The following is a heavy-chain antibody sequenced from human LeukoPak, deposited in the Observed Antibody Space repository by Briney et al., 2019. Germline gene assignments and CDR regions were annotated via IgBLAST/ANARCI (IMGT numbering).Heavy chain of an antibody. CDR2: MDLTGRQN. J-gene: IGHJ4*02. CDR3: AIWTSGNY. V-gene: IGHV3-7*01. CDR1: QSTFNLAW. Sequence: GRSLRLSCADYQSTFNLAWMSCVRQAPRRWLEWLANMDLTGRQNSYVASVRGRFTISKDNPGASLYLDMHSLRAEDTSIYYCAIWTSGNYWGQGTLVTVSS. D-gene: IGHD1-1*01.